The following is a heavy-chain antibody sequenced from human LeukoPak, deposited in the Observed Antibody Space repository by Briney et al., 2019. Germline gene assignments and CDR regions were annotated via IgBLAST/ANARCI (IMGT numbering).Heavy chain of an antibody. Sequence: SETLSLTCTVSSGSISRYYWSWLRQPPGKGLDWIGYIYYTGSTYYNPSLKSRVTISVDTSKNQLSLKLNSVTAADTAVYYCARKSVAVRDAFDIWGQGTMVTVSS. CDR3: ARKSVAVRDAFDI. D-gene: IGHD6-19*01. J-gene: IGHJ3*02. V-gene: IGHV4-59*01. CDR1: SGSISRYY. CDR2: IYYTGST.